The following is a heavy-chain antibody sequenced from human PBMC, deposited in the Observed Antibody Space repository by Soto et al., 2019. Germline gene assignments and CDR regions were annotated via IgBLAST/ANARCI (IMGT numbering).Heavy chain of an antibody. Sequence: EVQLLESGGGLVQPGGSLRLSCAASGFTFSSYAMSWVRQAPGKGLEWVSGISGSGGSTDYADSVKGRFTISRDNFKNTLDLQMNSLRADDTAVYYCAKRNWEGCSSISCYVYDHWGQGTLVTVS. J-gene: IGHJ5*02. V-gene: IGHV3-23*01. CDR3: AKRNWEGCSSISCYVYDH. CDR2: ISGSGGST. D-gene: IGHD2-2*01. CDR1: GFTFSSYA.